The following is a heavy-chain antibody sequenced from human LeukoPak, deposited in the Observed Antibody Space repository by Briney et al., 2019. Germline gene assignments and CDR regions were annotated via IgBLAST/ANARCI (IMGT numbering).Heavy chain of an antibody. J-gene: IGHJ5*02. CDR2: ISYDGNNK. CDR1: GFTFSSYG. V-gene: IGHV3-30*18. CDR3: AKDVSWNWFDP. Sequence: PGGSLRLSCAASGFTFSSYGMHWVRQAPGKGLEWVAVISYDGNNKYYADSVKGRFTISRDNSKNTLYLQMNTLRAEDTAVYYCAKDVSWNWFDPWGQGTLVTVSS.